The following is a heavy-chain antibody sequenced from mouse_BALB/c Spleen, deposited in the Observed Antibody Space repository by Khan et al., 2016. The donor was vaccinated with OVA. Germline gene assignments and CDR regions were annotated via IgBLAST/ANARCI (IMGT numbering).Heavy chain of an antibody. CDR2: IWTGGST. CDR1: GFSLTSYG. Sequence: QVQLKESGPGLVAPSQSLSITCTVSGFSLTSYGVHWVRQPPGKDLEWLGVIWTGGSTNYNSALRYRLTIKKENYKSKVFLKMNNLQTDDTAKYCCTSDLCSSHWYFDVWGAGTPVTVSS. D-gene: IGHD1-1*01. CDR3: TSDLCSSHWYFDV. V-gene: IGHV2-9*02. J-gene: IGHJ1*01.